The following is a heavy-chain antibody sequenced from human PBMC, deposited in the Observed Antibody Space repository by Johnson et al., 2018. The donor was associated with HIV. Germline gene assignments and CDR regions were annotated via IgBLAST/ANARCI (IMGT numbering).Heavy chain of an antibody. CDR2: DGSNK. CDR3: AKEGSTVI. V-gene: IGHV3-30*02. D-gene: IGHD4-11*01. Sequence: DGSNKYYVDSVKGRFTISRDNSKNTLYLQMNSLGAEDTAVYYCAKEGSTVIWGQGTMVTVSS. J-gene: IGHJ3*01.